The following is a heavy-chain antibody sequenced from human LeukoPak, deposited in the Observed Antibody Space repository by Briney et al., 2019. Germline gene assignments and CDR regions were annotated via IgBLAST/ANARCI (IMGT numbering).Heavy chain of an antibody. D-gene: IGHD5-24*01. CDR1: GFTFNNYA. J-gene: IGHJ4*02. V-gene: IGHV3-23*01. Sequence: GGSLRLSCAASGFTFNNYALSWFRQAPGKGLEWVSAISGNGGDTYYADSVKGRFTVSRDISKSTLYLQMNSLRVEDTAVYYCAKGPKLGDGFHCDSWGQGTLVTVSS. CDR2: ISGNGGDT. CDR3: AKGPKLGDGFHCDS.